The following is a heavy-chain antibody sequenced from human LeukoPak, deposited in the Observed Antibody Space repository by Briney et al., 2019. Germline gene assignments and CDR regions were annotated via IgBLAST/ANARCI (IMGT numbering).Heavy chain of an antibody. J-gene: IGHJ4*02. CDR3: ATGVSVWELLDY. CDR2: INPNSGGT. CDR1: GYTFTGYH. V-gene: IGHV1-2*06. D-gene: IGHD1-26*01. Sequence: ASVKVSCKASGYTFTGYHMHWVRQAPGQGLEWMGRINPNSGGTNYAQKFQGRVTMTRDTSISTAYMELSSLRSEDTAVYYCATGVSVWELLDYWGQGTLVTVSS.